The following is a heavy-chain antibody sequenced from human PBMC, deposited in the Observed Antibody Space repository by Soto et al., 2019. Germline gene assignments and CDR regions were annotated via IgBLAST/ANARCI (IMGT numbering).Heavy chain of an antibody. CDR3: ANSFRYCSSTSCYNPEYYGMDV. D-gene: IGHD2-2*02. CDR1: GGTFSSYA. CDR2: IIPIFGTA. Sequence: QVQLVQSGAEVKKPGSSVKVSCKASGGTFSSYAISWVRQAPGQGLEWMGGIIPIFGTANYAQKFQGRVTITADESTSTAYMELSSLRSEDTAVYYCANSFRYCSSTSCYNPEYYGMDVWGQGTTVTVSS. J-gene: IGHJ6*02. V-gene: IGHV1-69*01.